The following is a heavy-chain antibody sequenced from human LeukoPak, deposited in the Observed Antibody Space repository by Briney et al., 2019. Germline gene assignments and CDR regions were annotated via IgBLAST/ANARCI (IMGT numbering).Heavy chain of an antibody. CDR1: GFIFSAYW. Sequence: GGSLRLSCVGSGFIFSAYWMAWVRQAPGKGPEWVANIKQDESEKYYVGSVKGRFTISRDNAKNSLWLQMNSLRAEDTAIYYCARLYDFWSAYDAFDIWGQGTLVTVSS. J-gene: IGHJ3*02. D-gene: IGHD3/OR15-3a*01. CDR3: ARLYDFWSAYDAFDI. V-gene: IGHV3-7*01. CDR2: IKQDESEK.